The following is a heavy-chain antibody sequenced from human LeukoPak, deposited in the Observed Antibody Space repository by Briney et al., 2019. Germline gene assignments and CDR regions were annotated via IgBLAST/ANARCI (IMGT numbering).Heavy chain of an antibody. D-gene: IGHD2-21*02. V-gene: IGHV1-18*01. J-gene: IGHJ4*02. CDR2: ISAYNGNT. CDR1: GFTFTAYG. CDR3: ARISRQRLLHDFDY. Sequence: GASVKVSCQTSGFTFTAYGFSWVRQAPGQGLEWMGWISAYNGNTNYARKLQGRVTMTTDISTSTAYMDLGSLRSDDTAVYYCARISRQRLLHDFDYWGQGTLVTVSS.